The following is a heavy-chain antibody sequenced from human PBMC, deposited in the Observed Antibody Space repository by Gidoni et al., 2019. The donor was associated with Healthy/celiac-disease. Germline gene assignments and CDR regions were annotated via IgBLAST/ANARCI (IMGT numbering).Heavy chain of an antibody. D-gene: IGHD6-19*01. CDR2: IKSKPDGRTT. Sequence: EVQLVESGGGLVKPGGSLRLSCAASGFTFSNAWMSWVRQAPGKGLEWVGRIKSKPDGRTTDYAAPVKGRFTISRDDSKNTLYLQMNSLKTEDTAVYYCTTDPSSGWYGDKYYFDYWGQGTLVTVSS. CDR3: TTDPSSGWYGDKYYFDY. CDR1: GFTFSNAW. V-gene: IGHV3-15*01. J-gene: IGHJ4*02.